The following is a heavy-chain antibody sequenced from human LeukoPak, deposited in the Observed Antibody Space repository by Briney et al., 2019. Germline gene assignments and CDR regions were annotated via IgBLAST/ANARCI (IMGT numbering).Heavy chain of an antibody. Sequence: SETLSLTCSVSGGSISNSRYYWGWLRQPPGKGLEWIGSIYYSGATNSNPSLRSRLTISVDTSKNQFSLKLGSVTAADAAVYYCASRYGSGSQHPFDYWGQGTLVTVSS. CDR1: GGSISNSRYY. CDR2: IYYSGAT. V-gene: IGHV4-39*01. D-gene: IGHD3-10*01. CDR3: ASRYGSGSQHPFDY. J-gene: IGHJ4*02.